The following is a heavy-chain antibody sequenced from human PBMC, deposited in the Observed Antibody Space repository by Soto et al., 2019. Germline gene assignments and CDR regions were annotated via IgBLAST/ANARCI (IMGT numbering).Heavy chain of an antibody. V-gene: IGHV3-48*02. Sequence: GGSLRLSCAASGFTFSNYSMNWVRQAPGKGLEWVSYISSSSSTIYYADSVKGRFTISRDNAKYSLYLQMNSLRDEDTAVYYCARDRGVYYDSSGPRSAFDIWGQGTMVTVSS. D-gene: IGHD3-22*01. CDR3: ARDRGVYYDSSGPRSAFDI. J-gene: IGHJ3*02. CDR1: GFTFSNYS. CDR2: ISSSSSTI.